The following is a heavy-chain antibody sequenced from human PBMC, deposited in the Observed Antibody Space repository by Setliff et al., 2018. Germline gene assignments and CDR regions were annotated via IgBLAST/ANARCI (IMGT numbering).Heavy chain of an antibody. CDR3: ATNPRYTNSQLDY. Sequence: GSLRLSCAASGFSFSNTWMNWVRQAPGKGLEWLSYISSSGTSIYYADSVKGRFTISRDNARNSLYLQMNSLRAEDTAVYYCATNPRYTNSQLDYWGPGTLVTVSS. J-gene: IGHJ4*02. D-gene: IGHD6-6*01. V-gene: IGHV3-11*04. CDR1: GFSFSNTW. CDR2: ISSSGTSI.